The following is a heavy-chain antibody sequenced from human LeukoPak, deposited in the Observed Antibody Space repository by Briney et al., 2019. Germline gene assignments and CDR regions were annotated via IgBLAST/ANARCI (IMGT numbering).Heavy chain of an antibody. V-gene: IGHV3-7*01. J-gene: IGHJ4*02. CDR2: IKQDGSVR. Sequence: GGSLRLSCATSGFTFTNYWMNWVRQAPGKGLGWLTNIKQDGSVRHYVDSVKGRFTISRDNAKNSLYLQMNSLRAEDTAVYYCARDLYSTGSFDSWGQGTLVTVSS. CDR3: ARDLYSTGSFDS. CDR1: GFTFTNYW. D-gene: IGHD6-19*01.